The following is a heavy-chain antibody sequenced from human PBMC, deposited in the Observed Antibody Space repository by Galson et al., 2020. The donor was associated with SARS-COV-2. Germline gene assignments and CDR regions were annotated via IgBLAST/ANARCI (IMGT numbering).Heavy chain of an antibody. V-gene: IGHV2-5*02. CDR1: GFSLSTSGVG. CDR3: AHRSITMVRGSFDP. CDR2: IYWDDDK. Sequence: SGPTLVKPTQPLTLTCTFSGFSLSTSGVGVGWIRQPPGKALEWLALIYWDDDKRYSPSLKSRLTITKDTSKNQVVLTMTNMDPVATATYYCAHRSITMVRGSFDPWGQGTLVTVSS. D-gene: IGHD3-10*01. J-gene: IGHJ5*02.